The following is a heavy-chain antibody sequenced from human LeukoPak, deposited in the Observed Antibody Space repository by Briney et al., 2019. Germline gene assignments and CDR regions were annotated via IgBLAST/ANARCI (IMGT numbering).Heavy chain of an antibody. CDR1: VFTFSTYW. D-gene: IGHD4-11*01. CDR2: INSDGSRT. J-gene: IGHJ4*02. CDR3: ARVRDDYTYFDC. Sequence: GGSLRLSCAASVFTFSTYWMHWVRQAPGKGLMWVSRINSDGSRTTYADSVRGRFTISRDNAKSTLYLQMNSLRAEDTAVYYCARVRDDYTYFDCWGQGTLVTVSS. V-gene: IGHV3-74*01.